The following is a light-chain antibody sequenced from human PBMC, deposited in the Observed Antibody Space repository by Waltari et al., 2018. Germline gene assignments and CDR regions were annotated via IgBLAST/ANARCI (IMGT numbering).Light chain of an antibody. V-gene: IGLV1-40*01. CDR3: QSYDSSLSVV. J-gene: IGLJ2*01. Sequence: QSVLTPPPSVSGAPGQRVTISCTGSSSNIAAGSEVPWYQQLPGTAPKLLIYGNNNRPSGVPDRFSGSKSGTSASLAITGLQAGDEADYYCQSYDSSLSVVFGGGTKLTVL. CDR1: SSNIAAGSE. CDR2: GNN.